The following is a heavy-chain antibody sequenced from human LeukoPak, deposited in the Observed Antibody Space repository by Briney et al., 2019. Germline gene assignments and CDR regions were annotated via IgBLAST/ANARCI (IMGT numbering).Heavy chain of an antibody. CDR2: IYHSGST. J-gene: IGHJ4*02. V-gene: IGHV4-30-2*01. CDR3: ARVWYCGGDCYPGPIDY. Sequence: SETLSLTCAVSGGSISSGGYSWSWIWQPPGKGLEWIGYIYHSGSTYYNPSLKSRVTISVDRSKNQFSLKLSSVTAADTAVYYCARVWYCGGDCYPGPIDYWGQGTLVTVSS. CDR1: GGSISSGGYS. D-gene: IGHD2-21*02.